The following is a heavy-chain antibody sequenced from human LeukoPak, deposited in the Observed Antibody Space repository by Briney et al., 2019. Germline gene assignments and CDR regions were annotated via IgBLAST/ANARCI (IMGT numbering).Heavy chain of an antibody. V-gene: IGHV3-30*02. CDR1: GFTFSTYG. CDR2: IRYDGSNK. D-gene: IGHD3-9*01. Sequence: GGSLRLSCAASGFTFSTYGMHWVRQAPGKGLEWVAFIRYDGSNKYYADSVKGRFTISRDNSKNTLYLQMNSLRAEDTAVCYCAKGPNYDILTGWRKTHNAFDVWGQGTMVTVSS. CDR3: AKGPNYDILTGWRKTHNAFDV. J-gene: IGHJ3*01.